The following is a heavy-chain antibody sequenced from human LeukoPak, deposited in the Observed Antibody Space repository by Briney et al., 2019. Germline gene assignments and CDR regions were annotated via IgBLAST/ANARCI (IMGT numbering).Heavy chain of an antibody. V-gene: IGHV4-59*08. J-gene: IGHJ5*02. CDR3: ARLVAWFDP. D-gene: IGHD2-15*01. CDR1: GGSISSYY. Sequence: SGTLSLTCTVSGGSISSYYWSWIRQPPGKGLEWIGYIYYSGSTNYNPSLKSRVTISVDTSKNQFSLKLSSVTAADTAVYYCARLVAWFDPWGQGTLVTVSS. CDR2: IYYSGST.